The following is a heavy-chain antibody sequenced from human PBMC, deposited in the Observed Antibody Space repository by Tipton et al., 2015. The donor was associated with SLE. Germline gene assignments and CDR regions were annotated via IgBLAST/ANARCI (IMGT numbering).Heavy chain of an antibody. J-gene: IGHJ2*01. D-gene: IGHD6-13*01. CDR1: GYSFTSYW. V-gene: IGHV5-51*01. CDR3: ARRGVIAAAGTGWYFDL. Sequence: QSGAEVKKPGESLKISCKGSGYSFTSYWIGWVRQMPGKGLEWMGIIYPGDSDTRYSPSFQGQVTISADKSISTAYLQWSSLKASDTAMYYCARRGVIAAAGTGWYFDLWGRGTLVTVSS. CDR2: IYPGDSDT.